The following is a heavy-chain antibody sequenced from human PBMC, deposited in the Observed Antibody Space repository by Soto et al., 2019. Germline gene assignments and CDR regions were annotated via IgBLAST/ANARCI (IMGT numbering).Heavy chain of an antibody. CDR2: ISYDGSNK. V-gene: IGHV3-30-3*01. Sequence: PGGSLRLSCAASGFTFSSYAMHWVRQAPGKGLEWVAVISYDGSNKYYADSVKGRFTISRDNSKNTLYLQMNSLRAEDTAVYYCARKLVDAPYYFDYWGQGTLVTVSS. J-gene: IGHJ4*02. CDR3: ARKLVDAPYYFDY. D-gene: IGHD2-15*01. CDR1: GFTFSSYA.